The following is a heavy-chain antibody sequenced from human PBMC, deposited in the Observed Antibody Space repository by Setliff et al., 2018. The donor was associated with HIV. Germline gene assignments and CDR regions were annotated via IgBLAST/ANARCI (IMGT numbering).Heavy chain of an antibody. CDR2: IYHSGST. V-gene: IGHV4-4*02. CDR1: GGSIRSHY. CDR3: ARGARALGGDAFDI. Sequence: SETLSLTCTVSGGSIRSHYWSWVRQPPGKGLEWIGEIYHSGSTNYNPSLKSRVTISVDTSKNQFSLRLSSVTAADTDVYYCARGARALGGDAFDIWGQGTMVTVSS. D-gene: IGHD1-26*01. J-gene: IGHJ3*02.